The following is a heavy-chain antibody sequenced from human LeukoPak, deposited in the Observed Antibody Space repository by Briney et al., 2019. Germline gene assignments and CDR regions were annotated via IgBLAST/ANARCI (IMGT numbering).Heavy chain of an antibody. V-gene: IGHV5-51*01. J-gene: IGHJ5*02. CDR1: GYSFASYW. D-gene: IGHD2-2*01. Sequence: GESLKISCKGSGYSFASYWIAWVRQMPGKGLEWMGTIYPDDSGTRYSPSFQGQVTISADKSISTACLQWSGLKASDAAVYYCARLSSTSHPFDPWGQGTLVTVSS. CDR3: ARLSSTSHPFDP. CDR2: IYPDDSGT.